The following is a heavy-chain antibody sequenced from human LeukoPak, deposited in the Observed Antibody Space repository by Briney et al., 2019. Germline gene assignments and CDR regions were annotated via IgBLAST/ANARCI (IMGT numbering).Heavy chain of an antibody. D-gene: IGHD2-15*01. J-gene: IGHJ4*02. V-gene: IGHV3-48*04. CDR1: GFTFRNYG. CDR3: AREDKPSYYFDY. Sequence: GGSLRLSCAASGFTFRNYGMNWVRQAPGKGLEWVSYISSSGSTIYYADSVKGRFTISRDNAKNSLYLQMNSLRAEDTAVYYCAREDKPSYYFDYWGQGTLVTVSS. CDR2: ISSSGSTI.